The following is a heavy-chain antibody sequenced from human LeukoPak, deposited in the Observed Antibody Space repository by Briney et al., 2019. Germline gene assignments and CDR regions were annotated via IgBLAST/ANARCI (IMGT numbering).Heavy chain of an antibody. CDR2: IIPIFGTA. D-gene: IGHD1-26*01. Sequence: GASVKVFCKASGGTFSSYAISWVRQAPGQGLEWMGGIIPIFGTANYAQKFQGRVTITTDESTSTAYMELSSLRSEDTAVYYCARGDSGSYTPWDYWGQGTLVTVSS. J-gene: IGHJ4*02. CDR1: GGTFSSYA. V-gene: IGHV1-69*05. CDR3: ARGDSGSYTPWDY.